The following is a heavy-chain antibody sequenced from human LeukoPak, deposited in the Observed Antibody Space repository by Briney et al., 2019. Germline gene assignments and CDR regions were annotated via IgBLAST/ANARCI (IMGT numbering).Heavy chain of an antibody. J-gene: IGHJ4*02. CDR1: GFTFSSYA. V-gene: IGHV3-23*01. D-gene: IGHD2-8*01. CDR2: TSGSGGST. CDR3: ASCSANGVWD. Sequence: PGGSLRLSCAASGFTFSSYAMSWVRQAPGKGLEWVSATSGSGGSTYYADSVKGRFTISRDNAKNSLYLQMNSLRAEDTAVYYCASCSANGVWDWGQGTLVTVSS.